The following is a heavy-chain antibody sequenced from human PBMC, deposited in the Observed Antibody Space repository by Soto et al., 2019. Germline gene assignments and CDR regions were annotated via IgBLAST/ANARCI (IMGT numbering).Heavy chain of an antibody. D-gene: IGHD3-9*01. CDR1: GFTFSSYA. CDR3: VKYIVRDILTGYRRLLDY. V-gene: IGHV3-64D*06. J-gene: IGHJ4*02. Sequence: GGSLRLSCSASGFTFSSYAMHWVRQAPGKGLEYVSAISSNGGSTYYADSVKGRFTISRDNSKNTLYLQMSSLRAEDTAVYYCVKYIVRDILTGYRRLLDYWGQGTLVTVSS. CDR2: ISSNGGST.